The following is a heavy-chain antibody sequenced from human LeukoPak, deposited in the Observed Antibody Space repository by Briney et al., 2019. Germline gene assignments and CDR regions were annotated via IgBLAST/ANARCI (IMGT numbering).Heavy chain of an antibody. CDR2: IYHSGST. CDR1: GYSISSGYY. Sequence: PSETLSLTCTVSGYSISSGYYWGWIRQPPGKGLEWIGSIYHSGSTNYNPSLKSRVTISVDTSKSQFSLKLSSVTAADTAVYYCARESFGYYDSSGYYRDAFDIWGQGTMVTVSS. D-gene: IGHD3-22*01. V-gene: IGHV4-38-2*02. J-gene: IGHJ3*02. CDR3: ARESFGYYDSSGYYRDAFDI.